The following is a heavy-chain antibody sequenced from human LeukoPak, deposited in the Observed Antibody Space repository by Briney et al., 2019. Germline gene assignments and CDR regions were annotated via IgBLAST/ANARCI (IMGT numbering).Heavy chain of an antibody. V-gene: IGHV3-23*01. CDR1: GFTFSSYA. CDR3: AKDRGGVWGPQDY. CDR2: ISGSGGST. D-gene: IGHD2-21*01. Sequence: GGSLRLSCAASGFTFSSYAMSWVRQAPGKGLEWVSAISGSGGSTYYADSVKGRFTISRDNSKNTPYLQMNSLRAEDTAVYYCAKDRGGVWGPQDYWGQGTLVTVSS. J-gene: IGHJ4*02.